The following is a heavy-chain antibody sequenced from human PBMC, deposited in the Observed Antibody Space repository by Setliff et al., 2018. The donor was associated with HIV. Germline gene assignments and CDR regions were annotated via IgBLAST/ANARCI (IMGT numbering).Heavy chain of an antibody. CDR1: GDTDFY. CDR3: ATLDPSGGNFLAY. CDR2: IHASGKA. V-gene: IGHV4-4*09. Sequence: LETLSLTCTVSGDTDFYWSWIRQSPGKGLEWIGYIHASGKANYNPSLKSRVTISLDTSKMQFSLRLTSVTAADTAVYYCATLDPSGGNFLAYWGQGTLVTVS. D-gene: IGHD2-21*02. J-gene: IGHJ4*02.